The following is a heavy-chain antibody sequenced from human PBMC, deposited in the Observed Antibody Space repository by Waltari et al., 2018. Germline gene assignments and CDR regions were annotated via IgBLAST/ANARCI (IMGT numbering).Heavy chain of an antibody. J-gene: IGHJ6*02. V-gene: IGHV4-34*01. CDR3: ARAHSSRNYYYYGMDV. CDR1: GGSFSGYY. Sequence: QVQLQQWGAGLLKPSETLSLTCAVYGGSFSGYYWRWIRQPPGKGLEWIGEINHSGSTNYNPSLKSRVTISVDTSKNQFSLKLSSVTAADTAVYYCARAHSSRNYYYYGMDVWGQGTTVTVSS. CDR2: INHSGST. D-gene: IGHD6-13*01.